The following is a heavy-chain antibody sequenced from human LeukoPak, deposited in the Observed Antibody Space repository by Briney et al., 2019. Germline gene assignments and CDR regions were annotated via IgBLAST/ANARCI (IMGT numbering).Heavy chain of an antibody. Sequence: SQTLSLTCTVSGGSISSGGYYWSWIRQPPGKGLEWIGYIYHSGSTYYNPSLKSRVTISVDTSKNQFSLKLSSVTAADTAVYYCARAQTRWLQSVFDYWGQGTLVTVSS. J-gene: IGHJ4*02. D-gene: IGHD5-24*01. CDR3: ARAQTRWLQSVFDY. CDR2: IYHSGST. CDR1: GGSISSGGYY. V-gene: IGHV4-30-2*01.